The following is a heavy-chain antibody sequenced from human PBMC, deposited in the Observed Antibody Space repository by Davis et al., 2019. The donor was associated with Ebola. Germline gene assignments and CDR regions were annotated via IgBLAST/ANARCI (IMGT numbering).Heavy chain of an antibody. CDR1: GGSISSGDYY. D-gene: IGHD6-19*01. CDR3: ARGSEALYNWFDP. Sequence: PSETLSLTCTVSGGSISSGDYYWSWIRQPPGKGLEWIGYIYYSGSTYYNPSLKSRVTISVDTSKNQFSLKLSSVTAADTAVYYCARGSEALYNWFDPWGQGTLVTVSS. J-gene: IGHJ5*02. V-gene: IGHV4-30-4*01. CDR2: IYYSGST.